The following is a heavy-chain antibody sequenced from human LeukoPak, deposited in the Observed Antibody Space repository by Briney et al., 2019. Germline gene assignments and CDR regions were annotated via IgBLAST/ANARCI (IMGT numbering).Heavy chain of an antibody. CDR1: GFTFSSYW. D-gene: IGHD6-13*01. Sequence: GGSLRLSCAASGFTFSSYWMSWVRQAPGKGLEWVANIKQDGSEKYYVDSVKGRFTISRDNAKNSLYLQMNSLRAEDTAVYYCARSPQSGYSSSWYEDYFDYWGQGTLVTVSS. V-gene: IGHV3-7*01. J-gene: IGHJ4*02. CDR3: ARSPQSGYSSSWYEDYFDY. CDR2: IKQDGSEK.